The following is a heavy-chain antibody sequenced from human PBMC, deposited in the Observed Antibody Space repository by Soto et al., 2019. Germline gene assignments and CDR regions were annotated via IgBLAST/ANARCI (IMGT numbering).Heavy chain of an antibody. J-gene: IGHJ4*02. CDR1: GGIFSSNT. D-gene: IGHD2-21*02. V-gene: IGHV1-69*06. CDR3: ASKAACGGDCYAFDS. CDR2: IIPVFGTA. Sequence: QVYLVQSGAEVKKPGSSVKISCKASGGIFSSNTINWVRQAAGQGLEWMGGIIPVFGTANYAEKFQGRVTVTADKSTETGYMELTSLRSEDTAVYYCASKAACGGDCYAFDSWGQGTLVTVSS.